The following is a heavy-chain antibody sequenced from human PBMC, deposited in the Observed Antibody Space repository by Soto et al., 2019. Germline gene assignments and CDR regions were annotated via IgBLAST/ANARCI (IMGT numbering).Heavy chain of an antibody. CDR3: AKNQGVELVPLATVDWFDP. V-gene: IGHV3-23*01. J-gene: IGHJ5*02. CDR1: GFIFENFG. Sequence: EVVLLESGGGLEQPGGSRGLSCAASGFIFENFGMSWVGQAPGKGLEWISSISGSGFKKYYADSVKGRFTISRDNSKSTVYLELNNLSAEDTAVYHCAKNQGVELVPLATVDWFDPWGQGSVVTVSS. CDR2: ISGSGFKK. D-gene: IGHD1-26*01.